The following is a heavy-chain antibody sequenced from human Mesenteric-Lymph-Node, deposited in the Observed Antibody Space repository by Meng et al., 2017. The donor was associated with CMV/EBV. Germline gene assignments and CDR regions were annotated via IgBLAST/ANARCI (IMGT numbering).Heavy chain of an antibody. CDR3: ARHQRWLKSEGGFNY. Sequence: QVQLPQWGAGLLKPSETLSLTRAVYGGSFSGHYWSWIRQPPGKGLEWIGEINHSGSTNYNPSLKSRVTISVDTSKNQFSLKLSSVTAADTAVYYCARHQRWLKSEGGFNYWGQGTLVTVSS. J-gene: IGHJ4*02. CDR1: GGSFSGHY. D-gene: IGHD4-23*01. CDR2: INHSGST. V-gene: IGHV4-34*01.